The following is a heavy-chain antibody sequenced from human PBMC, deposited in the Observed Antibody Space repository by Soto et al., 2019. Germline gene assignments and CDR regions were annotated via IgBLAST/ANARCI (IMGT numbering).Heavy chain of an antibody. D-gene: IGHD5-18*01. V-gene: IGHV1-69*01. CDR3: TRVLGYTFEPGKTRYYAMDV. J-gene: IGHJ6*02. CDR2: LIPVFGSP. Sequence: QVQLVQSGAEVKKPGSSVTVSCKTSGGTFSKDAINWVRQAPGQGLEWMGLLIPVFGSPIYAQKFQGRIRITGDESTRPAFMDLSSLRSEDTAVYYCTRVLGYTFEPGKTRYYAMDVWGQGTRVSVSS. CDR1: GGTFSKDA.